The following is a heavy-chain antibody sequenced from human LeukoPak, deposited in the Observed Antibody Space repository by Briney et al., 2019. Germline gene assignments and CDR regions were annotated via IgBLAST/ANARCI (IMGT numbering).Heavy chain of an antibody. J-gene: IGHJ4*02. CDR3: ARGMVYAISFDY. V-gene: IGHV4-4*07. CDR2: IYTGGST. D-gene: IGHD2-8*01. Sequence: PSETLSLTCTVSGCSISSYYWSWIRQAAGKGLEWIGRIYTGGSTNYNPSLKSRVTMSVDTSKNQFSLKLSSVTAADTAVYYCARGMVYAISFDYWGQGTLVTVSS. CDR1: GCSISSYY.